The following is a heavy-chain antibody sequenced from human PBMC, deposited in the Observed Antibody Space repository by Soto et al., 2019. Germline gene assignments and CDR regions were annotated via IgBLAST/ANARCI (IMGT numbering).Heavy chain of an antibody. CDR2: ISIGSGSI. D-gene: IGHD3-22*01. CDR3: VRDDRWAFDF. Sequence: EVHLVESGGGLVQPGGSLRVSCAASGFTFSNYAMNWVRQAPGKGLEWVSYISIGSGSIFYADSVKGRFTISKDDAKNLMSQEMDTLRDEDTAVYYCVRDDRWAFDFWGQGTMVTVSS. V-gene: IGHV3-48*02. CDR1: GFTFSNYA. J-gene: IGHJ3*01.